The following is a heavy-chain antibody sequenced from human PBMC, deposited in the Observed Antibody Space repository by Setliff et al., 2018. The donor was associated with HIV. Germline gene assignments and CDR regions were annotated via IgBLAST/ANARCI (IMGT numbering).Heavy chain of an antibody. CDR1: GASITSPSYY. D-gene: IGHD4-17*01. J-gene: IGHJ4*02. V-gene: IGHV4-39*02. CDR2: VYYAGGT. CDR3: GRLETGPATSAYGPFNS. Sequence: SETLSLTCTVSGASITSPSYYWGWIRQPPGKGLQWIGTVYYAGGTYYNPSLKSRVTISADTSKNYLSLKLTSLTAADTAVYYCGRLETGPATSAYGPFNSWGQGKMVTVS.